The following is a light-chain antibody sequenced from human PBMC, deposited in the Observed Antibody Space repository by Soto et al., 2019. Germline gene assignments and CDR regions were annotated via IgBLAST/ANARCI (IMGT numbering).Light chain of an antibody. J-gene: IGLJ2*01. CDR2: SNN. CDR1: SSNIGSNT. V-gene: IGLV1-44*01. CDR3: AALDDSLNGLV. Sequence: QSVLTQPPSASGTPGQRVTISCSGSSSNIGSNTVNWYQQLPGTAPKLLIYSNNQRPSGVPDRFSGSKSGTSASLAISGLQSEDEADYYCAALDDSLNGLVFGGGTKVTVL.